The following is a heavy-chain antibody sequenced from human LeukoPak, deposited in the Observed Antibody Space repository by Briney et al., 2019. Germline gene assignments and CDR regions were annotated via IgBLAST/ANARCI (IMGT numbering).Heavy chain of an antibody. J-gene: IGHJ3*02. CDR2: IRYDGSNK. D-gene: IGHD2-2*01. CDR1: GFTFSSYG. CDR3: AMGSWLNIVVVPAAPPRAFDI. Sequence: GGSLRLSCAASGFTFSSYGMHWVRQAPGKGLEWVAFIRYDGSNKYYADSVKGRFTISRDNSKNTLYLQMNSLRAEDTAVYYCAMGSWLNIVVVPAAPPRAFDIWGQGTMVTVSS. V-gene: IGHV3-30*02.